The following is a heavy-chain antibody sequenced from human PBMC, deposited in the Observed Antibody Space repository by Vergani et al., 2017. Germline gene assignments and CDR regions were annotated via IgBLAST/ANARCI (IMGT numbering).Heavy chain of an antibody. CDR1: GGSISSYY. Sequence: QVQLQESGPGLVKPSETLSLTCTVSGGSISSYYWSWIRQPPGKGLEWIGYIYYSGSTNYNPSLKSRVTISVDTSKNQFSLKLSSVTAADTAVYYCARGRRRYCSGGSCYSGVDYWGQGTLVTVSS. V-gene: IGHV4-59*01. D-gene: IGHD2-15*01. CDR2: IYYSGST. CDR3: ARGRRRYCSGGSCYSGVDY. J-gene: IGHJ4*02.